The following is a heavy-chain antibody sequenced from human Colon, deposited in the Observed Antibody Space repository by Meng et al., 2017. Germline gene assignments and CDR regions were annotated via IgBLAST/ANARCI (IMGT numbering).Heavy chain of an antibody. CDR2: VNHRGDA. Sequence: SETLSLTCDVHGGSFGPYYWSWVRQSPGRGLEWIGEVNHRGDASYNPSLKSRVTISIDTSSSQFSLNLNSVTAADTAVYFCAREQSLHTFDIWGQGTVVTVSS. CDR1: GGSFGPYY. CDR3: AREQSLHTFDI. J-gene: IGHJ3*02. D-gene: IGHD2-15*01. V-gene: IGHV4-34*01.